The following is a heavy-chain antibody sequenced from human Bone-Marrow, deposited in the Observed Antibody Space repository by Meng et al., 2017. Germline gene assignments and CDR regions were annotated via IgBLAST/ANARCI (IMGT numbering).Heavy chain of an antibody. J-gene: IGHJ4*02. V-gene: IGHV4-34*01. CDR3: ARVAYRWGGDCSYFDY. Sequence: QVQLQQWGAGLLKPSETLSPTCAAYGGSFSGYYWSWISQPPGKGLEWIGEINHSGSTNYNPSLKSRVTISVDTSKNQFSLKLSSVTAADTAVYYCARVAYRWGGDCSYFDYWGQGTLVTVSS. CDR2: INHSGST. CDR1: GGSFSGYY. D-gene: IGHD2-21*02.